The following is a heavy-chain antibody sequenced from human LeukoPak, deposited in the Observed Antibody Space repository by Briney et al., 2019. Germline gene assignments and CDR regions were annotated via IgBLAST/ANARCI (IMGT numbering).Heavy chain of an antibody. V-gene: IGHV3-23*01. D-gene: IGHD3-22*01. CDR2: ISGSGGST. Sequence: GGSLRLSCAASGFTFSSYAMSWVRQAPGKGLEWVSAISGSGGSTYYADSVKGRSTISRDNSKNTLYLQMNSLRAEDTAVYYCAKDLWGSGYYFDYWGQGTLVTVSS. CDR1: GFTFSSYA. CDR3: AKDLWGSGYYFDY. J-gene: IGHJ4*02.